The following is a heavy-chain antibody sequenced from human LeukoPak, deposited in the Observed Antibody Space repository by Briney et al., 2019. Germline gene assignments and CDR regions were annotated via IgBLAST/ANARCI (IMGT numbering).Heavy chain of an antibody. Sequence: RASVKVSCKASGGTFSSYAISWVRQAPGQGLEWMGGIIPIFGTANYAQKFQGRDTITTDESTSTAYMELSSLRSEDTAVYYCVTSPETPDWFDPWGQGTLVTVSS. D-gene: IGHD1-14*01. CDR2: IIPIFGTA. CDR3: VTSPETPDWFDP. V-gene: IGHV1-69*05. J-gene: IGHJ5*02. CDR1: GGTFSSYA.